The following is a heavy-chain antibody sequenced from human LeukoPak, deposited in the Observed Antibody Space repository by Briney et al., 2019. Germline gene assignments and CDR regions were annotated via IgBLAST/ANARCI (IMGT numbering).Heavy chain of an antibody. V-gene: IGHV1-18*01. CDR1: CYTFTSFV. Sequence: ASLKVSCKPSCYTFTSFVISLVRHAPGQRLESMGYIKGDNGNTNYAQNLQGRITLTADTSTSTPYMEVRSLRSDDTAVYYCEGLDYCGSGRRGWFDPWGQGTLVTVSS. CDR2: IKGDNGNT. J-gene: IGHJ5*02. D-gene: IGHD3-10*01. CDR3: EGLDYCGSGRRGWFDP.